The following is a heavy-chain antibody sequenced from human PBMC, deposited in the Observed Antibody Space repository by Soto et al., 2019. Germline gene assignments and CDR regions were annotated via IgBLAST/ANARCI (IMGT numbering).Heavy chain of an antibody. J-gene: IGHJ4*02. CDR2: IYYSGST. CDR1: GGSISSSSYY. D-gene: IGHD3-3*01. Sequence: SETVSLTCTVSGGSISSSSYYWGWIRQPPGKGLEWIGSIYYSGSTYYNPSLKSRVTISVDTSKNQFSLKLSSVTAADTAVYYCARQDYDFWSGYSYYFDYWGQGTLVTVSS. V-gene: IGHV4-39*01. CDR3: ARQDYDFWSGYSYYFDY.